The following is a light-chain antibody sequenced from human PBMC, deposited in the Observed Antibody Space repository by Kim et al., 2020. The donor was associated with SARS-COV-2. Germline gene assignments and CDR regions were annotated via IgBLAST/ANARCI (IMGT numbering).Light chain of an antibody. CDR2: KAS. J-gene: IGKJ1*01. V-gene: IGKV1-5*03. CDR1: QNINNW. CDR3: QQYDTYSRT. Sequence: ASVGDSVTITCRASQNINNWLAWYQQKPGKAPYLLIYKASNLHNGVPSRFSGSGSGTEFTLSINSLQPDDFAIYYCQQYDTYSRTFGQGTKVDIK.